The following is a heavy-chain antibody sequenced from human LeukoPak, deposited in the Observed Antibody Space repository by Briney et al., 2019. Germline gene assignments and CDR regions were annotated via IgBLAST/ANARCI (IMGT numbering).Heavy chain of an antibody. CDR3: ARIVGVTDWFDP. CDR1: GYTFIAYY. CDR2: INPNSGGT. Sequence: GASVKVSCKASGYTFIAYYMYWVRQAPGQGLEWMGWINPNSGGTSYAQKFQGRVTMTRDTSSNTGYMELTRLTSDDTAVDYCARIVGVTDWFDPWGQGTLVTVSS. V-gene: IGHV1-2*02. D-gene: IGHD1-26*01. J-gene: IGHJ5*02.